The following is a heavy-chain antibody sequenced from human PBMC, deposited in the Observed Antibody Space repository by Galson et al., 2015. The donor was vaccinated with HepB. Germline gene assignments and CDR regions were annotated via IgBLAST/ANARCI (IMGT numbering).Heavy chain of an antibody. CDR1: GFTVSSNY. CDR2: IYSGGST. CDR3: ARRGPDSTSSPYYGVDV. V-gene: IGHV3-66*02. J-gene: IGHJ6*02. D-gene: IGHD2-2*01. Sequence: SLRLSCAASGFTVSSNYMSWVRQAPGKGLEWVSVIYSGGSTYYADSVKGRFTISRDNSKNTLYLQMNSLRAEDTAVYYCARRGPDSTSSPYYGVDVWGQGTTVTVSS.